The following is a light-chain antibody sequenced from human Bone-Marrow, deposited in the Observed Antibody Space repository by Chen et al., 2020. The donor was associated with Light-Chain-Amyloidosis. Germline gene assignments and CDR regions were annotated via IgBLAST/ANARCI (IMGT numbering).Light chain of an antibody. CDR3: QSADSSGTYEVI. Sequence: SYELTQPPSVSVSPGQTARFTCSGDDLPTKYAYWYQQKPGQAPVLVIHGDTERHWGISERFSGASSGKTATLTIRGVQAEDEAEYHCQSADSSGTYEVIFGGGTKLTVL. CDR2: GDT. CDR1: DLPTKY. V-gene: IGLV3-25*03. J-gene: IGLJ2*01.